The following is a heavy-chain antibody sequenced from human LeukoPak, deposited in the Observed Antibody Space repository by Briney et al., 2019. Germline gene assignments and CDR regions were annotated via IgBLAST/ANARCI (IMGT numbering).Heavy chain of an antibody. CDR2: ISYDGSNR. V-gene: IGHV3-30*18. Sequence: GGSLRLSCAASGFTFSSYGMHWVRQAPGKGLEWVAIISYDGSNRYYADSVKGRFTISRDNSKNTLYLQMNSLRAEDTAVYYCAKDRSGSYDIGGYFDYWGQGNLVTVSS. D-gene: IGHD1-26*01. CDR3: AKDRSGSYDIGGYFDY. J-gene: IGHJ4*02. CDR1: GFTFSSYG.